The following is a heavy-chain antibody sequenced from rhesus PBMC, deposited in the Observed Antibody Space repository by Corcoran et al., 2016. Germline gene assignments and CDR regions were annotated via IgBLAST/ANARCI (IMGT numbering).Heavy chain of an antibody. CDR3: AREGLWNDVVY. D-gene: IGHD1-14*01. J-gene: IGHJ4*01. Sequence: EVQLVESGGGLVQPGGSLRLSCAASGFTFSSYGMHWVRQAPGKGLELVAVISYDRSKKYYADFVKYRFTISRDNSKNMLYLQMNNLKWEDTAVYYCAREGLWNDVVYWGQGVLVTVSS. CDR1: GFTFSSYG. CDR2: ISYDRSKK. V-gene: IGHV3-54*02.